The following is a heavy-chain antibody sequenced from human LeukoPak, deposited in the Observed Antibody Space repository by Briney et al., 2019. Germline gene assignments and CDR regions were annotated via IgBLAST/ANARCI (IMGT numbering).Heavy chain of an antibody. CDR2: ISGSGGST. CDR3: AKDSQTDYDILTGPLDY. D-gene: IGHD3-9*01. J-gene: IGHJ4*02. CDR1: GFTFSSYA. Sequence: GGSLRLSCAASGFTFSSYAMSWVRQAPGKGLEWVSAISGSGGSTYYADSVKGRFTISRDNSKNTLYLQMNSLRAEDTAVYYCAKDSQTDYDILTGPLDYWGQGTLVTVSS. V-gene: IGHV3-23*01.